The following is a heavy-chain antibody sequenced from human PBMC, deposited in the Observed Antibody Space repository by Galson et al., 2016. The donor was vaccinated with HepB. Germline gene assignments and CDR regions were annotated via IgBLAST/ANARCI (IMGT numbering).Heavy chain of an antibody. CDR1: GFTFSDYG. CDR3: AKSLLGVTLVSYYYGMDV. CDR2: ISYDGSSN. J-gene: IGHJ6*02. Sequence: SLRLSCAASGFTFSDYGMHWVRQAPGKGLEWVAVISYDGSSNYYADSVKGRFTIPRDNSKNTLFLQMNSLRAEDTAVYYCAKSLLGVTLVSYYYGMDVWGHGTLVTVS. D-gene: IGHD2-21*02. V-gene: IGHV3-30*18.